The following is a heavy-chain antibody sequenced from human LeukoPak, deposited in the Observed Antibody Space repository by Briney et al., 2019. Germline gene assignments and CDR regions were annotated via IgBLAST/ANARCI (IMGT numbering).Heavy chain of an antibody. V-gene: IGHV5-51*01. CDR3: ARAYCGGDCYPFPTDY. D-gene: IGHD2-21*02. CDR2: IYPGDSDT. J-gene: IGHJ4*02. Sequence: GESLNISCKGSGYSFTSYWIGWVRQIPGKGLEWMGIIYPGDSDTRYSPSFQGQVTISADKSISTAYLQWSSLKASDTAMYYCARAYCGGDCYPFPTDYWGQGTLVTVSS. CDR1: GYSFTSYW.